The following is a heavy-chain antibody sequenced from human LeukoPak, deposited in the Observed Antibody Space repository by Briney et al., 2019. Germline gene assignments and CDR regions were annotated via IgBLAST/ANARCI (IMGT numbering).Heavy chain of an antibody. CDR2: ISGSGGST. Sequence: QAGGSLRLSCAATGFTFSSYAMSWVRQAPGKGLEWVSAISGSGGSTYYADSVKGRFTISRDNSKNTLYLQMNSLRAEDTAVYYCAKLWRGSYPRYFDYWGQGALVTVSS. D-gene: IGHD1-26*01. J-gene: IGHJ4*02. V-gene: IGHV3-23*01. CDR3: AKLWRGSYPRYFDY. CDR1: GFTFSSYA.